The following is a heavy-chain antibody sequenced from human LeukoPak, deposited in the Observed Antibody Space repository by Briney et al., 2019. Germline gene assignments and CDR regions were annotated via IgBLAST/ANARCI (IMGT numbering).Heavy chain of an antibody. V-gene: IGHV1-8*01. CDR2: MNPNSGNT. CDR1: GYTFTGYD. CDR3: ARGKRLRRTVYYYYYMDV. J-gene: IGHJ6*03. D-gene: IGHD5-12*01. Sequence: ASVKVSCKASGYTFTGYDINWVRQAPGQGLEWMGWMNPNSGNTGYAQKFQGRVTMTRNTSISTAYMELSSLRSEDTAVYYCARGKRLRRTVYYYYYMDVWGKGTTVTVSS.